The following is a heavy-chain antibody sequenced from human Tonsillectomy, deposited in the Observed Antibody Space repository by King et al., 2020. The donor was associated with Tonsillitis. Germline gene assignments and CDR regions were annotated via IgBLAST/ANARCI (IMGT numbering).Heavy chain of an antibody. CDR3: AKDRVGARPDGWFDP. J-gene: IGHJ5*02. CDR1: GFSFSTYA. D-gene: IGHD6-6*01. Sequence: EVQLVESGGGLVQPGGSLRLSCAASGFSFSTYAMSWVRQAPGKGLEWVSAISGSGGSTYYADSVKGRFTISRDNSKNTLYLQRKSLRAEDTAVYHCAKDRVGARPDGWFDPWGQGTLVTVSS. V-gene: IGHV3-23*04. CDR2: ISGSGGST.